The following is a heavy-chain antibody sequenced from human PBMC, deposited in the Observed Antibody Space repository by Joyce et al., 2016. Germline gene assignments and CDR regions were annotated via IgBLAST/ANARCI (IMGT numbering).Heavy chain of an antibody. CDR2: IYPSDSDT. CDR3: VRPYYYASGYSVGASNL. V-gene: IGHV5-51*01. Sequence: EVQLVQSGAEVKKPGESLTISCKGTGYSFATYWVGWVRQMPGKGLELMGIIYPSDSDTRYSPSFQGQVTISADRSISNAYLHWSTLKASDTAMYYCVRPYYYASGYSVGASNLWGQGTFITVSS. J-gene: IGHJ3*01. CDR1: GYSFATYW. D-gene: IGHD3-22*01.